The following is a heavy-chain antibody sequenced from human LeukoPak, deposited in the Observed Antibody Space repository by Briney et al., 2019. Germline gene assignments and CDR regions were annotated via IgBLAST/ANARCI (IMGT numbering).Heavy chain of an antibody. CDR2: ISPDGSGK. CDR1: GVTFRIYT. V-gene: IGHV3-30*04. Sequence: GGSLRLSCAASGVTFRIYTIHWVRQAPGKGLEWVALISPDGSGKFYADSVTGRLTISRDNSKNTVYLQLNSLRAEDTAVYYCASSPYYDSGAYYKVWGQGTLVTVSS. D-gene: IGHD3-22*01. J-gene: IGHJ4*02. CDR3: ASSPYYDSGAYYKV.